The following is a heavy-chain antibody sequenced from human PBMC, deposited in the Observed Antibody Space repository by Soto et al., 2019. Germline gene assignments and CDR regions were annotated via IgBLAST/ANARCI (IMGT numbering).Heavy chain of an antibody. CDR3: ARDRPMDYGDSWPVPDY. Sequence: ASVKVSCKASGYTFTSYGISWVRQAPGQGLECMGWICAYNGNTTYAQKLQGRDTMTTDTSPSTAYMDLRSLRCHDTPVYYCARDRPMDYGDSWPVPDYRGQGPLVTVS. D-gene: IGHD4-17*01. CDR1: GYTFTSYG. CDR2: ICAYNGNT. J-gene: IGHJ4*02. V-gene: IGHV1-18*04.